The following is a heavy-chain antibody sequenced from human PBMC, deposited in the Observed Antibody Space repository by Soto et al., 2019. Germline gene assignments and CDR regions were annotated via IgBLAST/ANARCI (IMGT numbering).Heavy chain of an antibody. CDR1: GYTFTGYY. D-gene: IGHD6-19*01. Sequence: QVQLVQSGAEVKKPGASVKVSCKASGYTFTGYYIHWVRQAPGQGLEWMGWINPNSGGTNYAQKFQGWVTMTRDTAIITAYMELSRLRSADTAVYYCARGRPPYSSGWPTDYWGQGTLVTVSS. CDR3: ARGRPPYSSGWPTDY. V-gene: IGHV1-2*04. CDR2: INPNSGGT. J-gene: IGHJ4*02.